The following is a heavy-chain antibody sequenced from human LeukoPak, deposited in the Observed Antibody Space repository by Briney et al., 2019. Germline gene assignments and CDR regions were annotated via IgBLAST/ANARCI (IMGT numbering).Heavy chain of an antibody. D-gene: IGHD3-10*01. CDR1: GGSISSYY. V-gene: IGHV4-59*08. CDR3: ASQGYGSGSYYNEEYYYYMDV. Sequence: SETLFLTCTVSGGSISSYYWSWIRQPPGKGLEWIGSIYHSGSTYYNPSLKSRVTISVDTSKNQFSLKLSSVTAADTAVYYCASQGYGSGSYYNEEYYYYMDVWGKGTTVTVSS. J-gene: IGHJ6*03. CDR2: IYHSGST.